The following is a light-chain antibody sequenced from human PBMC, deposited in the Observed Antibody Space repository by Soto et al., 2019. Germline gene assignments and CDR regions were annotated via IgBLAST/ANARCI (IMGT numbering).Light chain of an antibody. CDR1: QSISSY. J-gene: IGKJ1*01. V-gene: IGKV1-39*01. CDR3: QQSYSTPRT. CDR2: AAS. Sequence: SSLSASVGDRVTITCRASQSISSYLNWYQQKPGKAPKLLIYAASSLQSGFPSRFSGSGSGTDFTLTISSLQPEDFATYYCQQSYSTPRTFGQGTKVDIK.